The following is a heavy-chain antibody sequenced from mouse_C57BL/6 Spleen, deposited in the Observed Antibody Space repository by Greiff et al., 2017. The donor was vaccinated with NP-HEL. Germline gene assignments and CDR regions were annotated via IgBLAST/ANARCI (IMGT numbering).Heavy chain of an antibody. CDR3: ARSLGSSGCFFAY. CDR2: ISYDGSN. CDR1: GYSITSGYY. D-gene: IGHD3-2*02. V-gene: IGHV3-6*01. J-gene: IGHJ3*01. Sequence: EVQLQQSGPGLVKPSQSLSLTCSVTGYSITSGYYWNWIRQFPGNKLEWMGYISYDGSNNYNPSLKNRISITRDTSKNQFFLKLNSVTTEDTATYYCARSLGSSGCFFAYWGQGTLVTVSA.